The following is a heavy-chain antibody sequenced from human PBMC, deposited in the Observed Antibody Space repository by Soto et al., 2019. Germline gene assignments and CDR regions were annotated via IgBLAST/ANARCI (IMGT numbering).Heavy chain of an antibody. CDR1: GFSLSTSGMC. D-gene: IGHD2-15*01. J-gene: IGHJ6*02. V-gene: IGHV2-70*01. Sequence: VSGPTLVNPTQTLTLTCTFSGFSLSTSGMCVSWIRQPPGKALEWLALIDWDNDKYYGTSLKTRLTISKDTSKNQVVLTMTNMDPVDTATYYCARIPSYCSGGSCYPPGDYYYYGMDVWGQGTTVTVSS. CDR3: ARIPSYCSGGSCYPPGDYYYYGMDV. CDR2: IDWDNDK.